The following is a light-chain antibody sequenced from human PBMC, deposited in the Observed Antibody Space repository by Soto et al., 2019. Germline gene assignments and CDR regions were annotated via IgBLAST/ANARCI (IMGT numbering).Light chain of an antibody. CDR2: GAS. CDR1: QSLSGT. Sequence: EIVLTQSPATLSLSPGERATLSCRASQSLSGTLAWFQQKPDQPPRLLIYGASNRATGIPARFTASGSGTDFTLTISSLEPEDFAVYYCQQRTLWPRTVGQGNKVEIK. J-gene: IGKJ1*01. CDR3: QQRTLWPRT. V-gene: IGKV3-11*01.